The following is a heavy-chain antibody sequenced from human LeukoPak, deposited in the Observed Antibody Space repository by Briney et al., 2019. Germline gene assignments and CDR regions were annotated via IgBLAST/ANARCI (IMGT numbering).Heavy chain of an antibody. V-gene: IGHV4-59*01. D-gene: IGHD6-13*01. CDR1: GFTFSSYA. CDR3: ARGSAHESNAFDI. J-gene: IGHJ3*02. Sequence: GSLRLSCAASGFTFSSYAMSWIRQPPGKGLEWIGYIYYSGSTNYNPSLKSRVTISVDTSKNQFSLKLSSVTAADTAVYYCARGSAHESNAFDIWGQGTMVTVSS. CDR2: IYYSGST.